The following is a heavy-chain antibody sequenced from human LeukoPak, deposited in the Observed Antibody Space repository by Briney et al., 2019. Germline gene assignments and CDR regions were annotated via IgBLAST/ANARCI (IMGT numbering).Heavy chain of an antibody. J-gene: IGHJ4*02. CDR1: GFTFGDYA. V-gene: IGHV3-23*01. CDR3: AKDPKRPPGV. CDR2: ISGSGGST. Sequence: GGSLRLSCTASGFTFGDYAMSCVRQAPGKGLEWVSAISGSGGSTYYADSVKGRFTISRDNSKNTLYLQMNSLRAEDTAVYYCAKDPKRPPGVWGQGTLVTVSS.